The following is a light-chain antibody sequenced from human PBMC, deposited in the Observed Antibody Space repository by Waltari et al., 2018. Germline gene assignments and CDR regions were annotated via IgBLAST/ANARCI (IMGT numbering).Light chain of an antibody. CDR3: SSYRGAYSLV. Sequence: QSALTQPPSVSGSPGQSVTISCAGTSSAVGSYNYVSWYRKHPGTAPQLLIYDVNKRPSGVPDRFSGSKSDNTASLTVSGLQLEDEADYYCSSYRGAYSLVFGGGTKLTVL. CDR2: DVN. J-gene: IGLJ2*01. V-gene: IGLV2-8*01. CDR1: SSAVGSYNY.